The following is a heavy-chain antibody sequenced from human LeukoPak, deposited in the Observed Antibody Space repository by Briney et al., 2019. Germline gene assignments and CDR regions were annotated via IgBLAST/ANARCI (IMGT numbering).Heavy chain of an antibody. CDR2: INPNSGGT. D-gene: IGHD3-16*01. Sequence: ASVTVSCTASGYTFTGYYMHWVRQAPGQGLEWMGWINPNSGGTNYAQKFQGRVTITRDTSISTAYMELSRLRSDDTAVYYCARGSAVGDDFYYYGMDVWGQGTTVTVSS. J-gene: IGHJ6*02. CDR1: GYTFTGYY. V-gene: IGHV1-2*02. CDR3: ARGSAVGDDFYYYGMDV.